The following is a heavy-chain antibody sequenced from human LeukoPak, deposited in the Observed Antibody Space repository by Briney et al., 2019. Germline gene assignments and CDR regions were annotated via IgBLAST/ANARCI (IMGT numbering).Heavy chain of an antibody. D-gene: IGHD4-11*01. CDR3: AKGPMTKLDP. CDR2: IGAGAEST. CDR1: GFTFSSNY. V-gene: IGHV3-23*01. Sequence: GGSLRLSCAASGFTFSSNYMSWVRQAPGKGLEWVSRIGAGAESTYYADSVKGRFTISRDNSKNTLYLQMNSLRAEDTAVYYCAKGPMTKLDPWGQGTLVTVSS. J-gene: IGHJ5*02.